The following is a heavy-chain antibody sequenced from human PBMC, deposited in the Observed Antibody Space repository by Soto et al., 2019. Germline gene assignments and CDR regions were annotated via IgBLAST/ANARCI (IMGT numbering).Heavy chain of an antibody. CDR3: ARDGELYYFDY. V-gene: IGHV4-34*01. J-gene: IGHJ4*02. CDR2: INHSGST. D-gene: IGHD1-7*01. Sequence: PSETLSLTCAVYGGSFSGYYWSWIRQPPGKGGEWMGEINHSGSTNYNPSLKRRVTISVDTSKNQFSLKLSSVTAADTAVYYCARDGELYYFDYWGQGTLVTVSS. CDR1: GGSFSGYY.